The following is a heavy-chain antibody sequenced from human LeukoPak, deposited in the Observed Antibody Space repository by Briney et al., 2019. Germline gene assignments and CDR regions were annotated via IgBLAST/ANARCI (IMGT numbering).Heavy chain of an antibody. D-gene: IGHD3-22*01. J-gene: IGHJ4*02. V-gene: IGHV4-39*01. CDR2: IYYSGST. CDR1: GGSISSSSYY. CDR3: ARQITMIVVDY. Sequence: SETLSLTCTVSGGSISSSSYYWGWIHQPPGKGVEWIGSIYYSGSTYYNPSLKSRVTISVDTSKNQFSLKLSSVTAADTAVYYCARQITMIVVDYWGQGTLVTVSS.